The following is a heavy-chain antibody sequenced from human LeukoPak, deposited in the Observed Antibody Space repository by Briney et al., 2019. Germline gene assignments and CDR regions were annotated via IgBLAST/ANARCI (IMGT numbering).Heavy chain of an antibody. CDR2: ISYDGSNK. CDR1: GFTFSSYA. V-gene: IGHV3-30-3*01. Sequence: QPGRSLRLSCAASGFTFSSYAMHWVRQAPGKGLEWVAVISYDGSNKYYADSVKGRFTISRDNAKNSLYLQMNSLRAEDTAVYYCARDNALAFDAFDIWGQGTMVTVSS. CDR3: ARDNALAFDAFDI. J-gene: IGHJ3*02.